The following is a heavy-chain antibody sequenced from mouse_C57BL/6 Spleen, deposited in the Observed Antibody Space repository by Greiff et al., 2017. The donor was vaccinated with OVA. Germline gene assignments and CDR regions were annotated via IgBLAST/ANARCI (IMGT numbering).Heavy chain of an antibody. CDR2: ISYDGSN. CDR1: GYSITSGYY. V-gene: IGHV3-6*01. CDR3: ARIRASYYDYDSWYFDV. J-gene: IGHJ1*03. Sequence: EVQLQESGPGLVKPSQSLSLTCSVTGYSITSGYYWNWIRQFPGNILEWMGYISYDGSNNYNPSLKNRISITRDTSKNQFFLNLHSVTSEDTATNYCARIRASYYDYDSWYFDVWGTGTTVTVSS. D-gene: IGHD2-4*01.